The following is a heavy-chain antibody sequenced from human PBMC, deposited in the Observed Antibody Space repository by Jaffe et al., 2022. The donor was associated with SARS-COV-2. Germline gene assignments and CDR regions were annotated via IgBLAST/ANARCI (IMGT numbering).Heavy chain of an antibody. V-gene: IGHV3-43*02. J-gene: IGHJ4*02. Sequence: EVQLVESGGGVVQPGGSLRLSCAASGFTFDDYAMHWVRQAPGKGLEWVSLISGDGGSTYYADSVKGRFTISRDNSKNSLYLQMNSLRTEDTALYYCAKALGSRKENYGYSVDYWGQGTLVTVSS. CDR3: AKALGSRKENYGYSVDY. CDR2: ISGDGGST. D-gene: IGHD3-10*01. CDR1: GFTFDDYA.